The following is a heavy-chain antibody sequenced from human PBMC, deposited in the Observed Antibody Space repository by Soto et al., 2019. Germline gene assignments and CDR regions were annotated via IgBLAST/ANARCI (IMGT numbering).Heavy chain of an antibody. Sequence: PGGSLRLSCAASGFTFSSYAMSWVRQAPGKGLEWVSAISGSGGSTYYADSVKGRFTISRDNSKNTMYLQMNSLRAEDTAVYYCENLGGIRWPTGCGQGTMVTVYS. CDR1: GFTFSSYA. CDR3: ENLGGIRWPTG. CDR2: ISGSGGST. D-gene: IGHD3-16*01. V-gene: IGHV3-23*01. J-gene: IGHJ4*02.